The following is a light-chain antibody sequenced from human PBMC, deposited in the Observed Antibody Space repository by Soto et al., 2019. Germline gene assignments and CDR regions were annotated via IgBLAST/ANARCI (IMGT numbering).Light chain of an antibody. J-gene: IGKJ2*01. CDR3: QQYVSFPMYI. CDR1: QTLSHNY. CDR2: STS. V-gene: IGKV3-20*01. Sequence: EIVLTQSPGTLSLSPGERATLSCRASQTLSHNYVAWYQHKPGQAPRLLIFSTSTRATGIPDRFSGSGSGTDFTLTISRLESEDFAVYYCQQYVSFPMYIFGQGINVDIK.